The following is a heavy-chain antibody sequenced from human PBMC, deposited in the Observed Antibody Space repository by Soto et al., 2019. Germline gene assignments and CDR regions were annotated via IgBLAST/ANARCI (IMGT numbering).Heavy chain of an antibody. V-gene: IGHV4-34*01. CDR1: GGSYRGDY. D-gene: IGHD2-15*01. CDR2: INQSGST. CDR3: ARGRFKYCSGGSCYGLCYFEY. J-gene: IGHJ4*02. Sequence: SGTQPHSFAVCGGSYRGDYRSWIRQTPGKGLEWIGEINQSGSTNYNPSLKSRVTISVDTSKNQFSLKLSSVTAADTAVYYCARGRFKYCSGGSCYGLCYFEYWGQGTLVTVSA.